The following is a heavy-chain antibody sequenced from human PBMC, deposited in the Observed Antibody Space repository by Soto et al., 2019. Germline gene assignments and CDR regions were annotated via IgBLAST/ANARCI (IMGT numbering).Heavy chain of an antibody. J-gene: IGHJ6*02. CDR1: GFTFSSYG. CDR3: ARDQSSSATYGMDV. Sequence: GGSLRLSCAASGFTFSSYGMHWVRQAPGKGLEWVAVIWYDGSNKYYADSVKGRFTISRDNSKNTLYLQMNSLRAEDTAVYYCARDQSSSATYGMDVWGQGTTVTVSS. D-gene: IGHD6-6*01. V-gene: IGHV3-33*01. CDR2: IWYDGSNK.